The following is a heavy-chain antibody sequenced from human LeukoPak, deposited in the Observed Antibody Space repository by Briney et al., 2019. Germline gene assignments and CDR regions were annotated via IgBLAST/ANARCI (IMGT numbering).Heavy chain of an antibody. D-gene: IGHD3-10*01. J-gene: IGHJ4*02. CDR2: INFRGTT. CDR1: GDSISSSGYY. CDR3: ARFRGVVSSSLLDF. Sequence: PSETLSLICTVSGDSISSSGYYWGWIRQPPGKGLEWIGIINFRGTTYYNPSLMSRVTISVDTSKNQFPLKLPSVTAADTALYYCARFRGVVSSSLLDFWGQGTLVTVSS. V-gene: IGHV4-39*01.